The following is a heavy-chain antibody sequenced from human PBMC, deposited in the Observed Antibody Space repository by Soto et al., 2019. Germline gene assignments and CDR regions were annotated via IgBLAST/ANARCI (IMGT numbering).Heavy chain of an antibody. CDR3: ARHRHPRGTVGATSPLDP. V-gene: IGHV3-53*01. D-gene: IGHD1-26*01. CDR2: HYSGGST. J-gene: IGHJ5*02. CDR1: GFSVSSHY. Sequence: DVQLVESGGGLVQPGGSLRLSCAISGFSVSSHYLSWVRQAPGKGLEWVSVHYSGGSTYYADSVQVRFTISRDKSNNTLYLQMRRVRAEDTAVYFCARHRHPRGTVGATSPLDPWGQGTQVTVSS.